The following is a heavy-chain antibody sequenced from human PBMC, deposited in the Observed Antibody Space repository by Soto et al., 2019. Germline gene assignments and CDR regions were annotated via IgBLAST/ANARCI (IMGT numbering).Heavy chain of an antibody. CDR1: GGSISSGGYY. D-gene: IGHD3-3*01. V-gene: IGHV4-31*03. CDR2: IYYSGST. Sequence: SETLSLTCTVAGGSISSGGYYWSWIRQHPGKGLEWIGYIYYSGSTYYNPSLKSRVTISVDTSKNQFYLKRSSVTAADTAVYYCAMDFGDGYQLLSSYVMDVWGHGTTVSVS. J-gene: IGHJ6*02. CDR3: AMDFGDGYQLLSSYVMDV.